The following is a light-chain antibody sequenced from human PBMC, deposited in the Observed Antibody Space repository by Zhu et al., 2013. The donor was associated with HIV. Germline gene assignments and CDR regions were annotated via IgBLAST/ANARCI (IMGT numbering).Light chain of an antibody. Sequence: DIVLTQSPLSLPVIPGEPASISCRSNQSLVQNNVYKYLSWYVQKPGQSPRLLIYLSSIRASGVPDRFSGSGSGRDFALKITRVEADDVGIYYCMQSLQTPFTFGPGT. CDR1: QSLVQNNVYKY. CDR3: MQSLQTPFT. V-gene: IGKV2-28*01. J-gene: IGKJ3*01. CDR2: LSS.